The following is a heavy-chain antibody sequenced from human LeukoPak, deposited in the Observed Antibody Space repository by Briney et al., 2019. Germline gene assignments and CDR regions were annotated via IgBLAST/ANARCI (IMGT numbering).Heavy chain of an antibody. D-gene: IGHD6-13*01. CDR1: GFTFSSYA. J-gene: IGHJ6*02. V-gene: IGHV3-23*01. Sequence: QPGGSLRLSCAASGFTFSSYAMSWVRQAPGKGLEWVSAISGSGGSTYYADSVKGRFTISRDNSKNTLYLQMNSLRAEDTAVYYCARDGRVQSIAAAPYYYYGMDVWGQGTTVTVSS. CDR3: ARDGRVQSIAAAPYYYYGMDV. CDR2: ISGSGGST.